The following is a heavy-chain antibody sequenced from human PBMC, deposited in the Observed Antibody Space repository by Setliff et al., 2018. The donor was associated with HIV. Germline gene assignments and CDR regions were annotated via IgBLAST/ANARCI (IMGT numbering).Heavy chain of an antibody. Sequence: SETLSLTCTVSGGSISSNNYYWGWIRQPPGKGLEWIGSINYSGSTYQNPSLKSRVTISVDTSKNQFSLKLRSVTAADTAVYYCARDRLDYYDSSGYLDWYFDLWGRGTLVTVSS. CDR2: INYSGST. V-gene: IGHV4-39*02. J-gene: IGHJ2*01. CDR1: GGSISSNNYY. CDR3: ARDRLDYYDSSGYLDWYFDL. D-gene: IGHD3-22*01.